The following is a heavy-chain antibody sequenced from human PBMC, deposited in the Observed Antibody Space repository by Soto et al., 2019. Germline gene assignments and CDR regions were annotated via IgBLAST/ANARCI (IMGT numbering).Heavy chain of an antibody. V-gene: IGHV4-34*01. CDR3: ARGDILIGSRNWFDP. Sequence: QVQLQQWGAGLLKPSETLSHTCAVYGGSFINHYWSWIRQPPGKGLEWIGEINHIGITNYNPSLKSRVTLSVDTFKKQFSLKLSSVAAADTAVYYCARGDILIGSRNWFDPWGQGTLVTVSS. D-gene: IGHD3-9*01. CDR1: GGSFINHY. CDR2: INHIGIT. J-gene: IGHJ5*02.